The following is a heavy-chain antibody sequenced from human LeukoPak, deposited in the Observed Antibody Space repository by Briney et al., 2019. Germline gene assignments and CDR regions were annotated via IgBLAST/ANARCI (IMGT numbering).Heavy chain of an antibody. CDR1: GFTFSSYA. CDR2: IRGSGTGT. CDR3: ARERVTIFGVVMSEAFDI. V-gene: IGHV3-23*01. Sequence: GGSLRLSCAASGFTFSSYAMTWVRQAPGKGLEWVSAIRGSGTGTYYADSVKGRFTISRDNSKNTLYLQMNSLRAEDTAVYYCARERVTIFGVVMSEAFDIWGQGTMVTVSS. D-gene: IGHD3-3*01. J-gene: IGHJ3*02.